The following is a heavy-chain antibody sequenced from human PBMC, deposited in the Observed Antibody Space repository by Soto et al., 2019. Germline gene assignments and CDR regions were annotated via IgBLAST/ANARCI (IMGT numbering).Heavy chain of an antibody. J-gene: IGHJ5*02. CDR3: ARKWCSGGSCDAGWFDT. Sequence: GESLKISCKASGYTFTNYWINWVRQMPGKGLEWMGRIDPSDSYTTYSPSFHGHVTISNNKSITTAYLQWTSLKASDTAMYYCARKWCSGGSCDAGWFDTWGQGTLVTVSS. D-gene: IGHD2-15*01. V-gene: IGHV5-10-1*01. CDR1: GYTFTNYW. CDR2: IDPSDSYT.